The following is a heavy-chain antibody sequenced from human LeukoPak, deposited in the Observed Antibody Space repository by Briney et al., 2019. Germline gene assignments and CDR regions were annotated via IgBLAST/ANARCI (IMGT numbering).Heavy chain of an antibody. Sequence: SETLSLTCAVSGGSISSSNWWSWVRQPPGKGLEWIGEIFHSGSTNYNPSLKSRVTISVDTSKNQFSLKLSSVTAADTAVYYCAKEGYDFWSGYGVWGKGTTVTVSS. J-gene: IGHJ6*04. CDR1: GGSISSSNW. V-gene: IGHV4-4*02. D-gene: IGHD3-3*01. CDR3: AKEGYDFWSGYGV. CDR2: IFHSGST.